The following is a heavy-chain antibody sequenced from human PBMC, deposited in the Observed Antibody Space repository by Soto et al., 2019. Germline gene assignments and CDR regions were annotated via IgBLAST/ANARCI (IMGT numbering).Heavy chain of an antibody. Sequence: PSETLSLTCAVYGGSFSGYYWSWIRQPPGKGLEWIGEINHSGSTNYNPSLKSRVTISVDTSKNQFSLKLSSVTAADTAVYYCAAEQLVQSFQHWGQGTQVTVSS. CDR1: GGSFSGYY. V-gene: IGHV4-34*01. D-gene: IGHD6-6*01. CDR2: INHSGST. J-gene: IGHJ1*01. CDR3: AAEQLVQSFQH.